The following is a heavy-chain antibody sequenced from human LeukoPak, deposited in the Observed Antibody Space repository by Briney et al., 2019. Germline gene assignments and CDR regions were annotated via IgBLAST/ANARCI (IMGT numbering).Heavy chain of an antibody. CDR3: ARDLVLRFSEWPPGVGY. D-gene: IGHD3-3*01. Sequence: GASVKVSCKASGYTFTSYAMNWVRQAPGQGLEWMGWINTNTGNPTYAQGFTGRFVFSLDTSVSTAYLQISSLKAEDTAVYYCARDLVLRFSEWPPGVGYWGQGTLVTVSS. V-gene: IGHV7-4-1*02. J-gene: IGHJ4*02. CDR2: INTNTGNP. CDR1: GYTFTSYA.